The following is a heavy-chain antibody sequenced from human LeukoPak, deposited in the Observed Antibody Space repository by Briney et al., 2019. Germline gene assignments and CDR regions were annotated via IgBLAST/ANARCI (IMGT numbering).Heavy chain of an antibody. V-gene: IGHV3-7*01. CDR1: GFTFSSYW. CDR2: IKQDGSEK. Sequence: GGSLRLSCAASGFTFSSYWMSWVRQAPGKGLEWVANIKQDGSEKYYVDSVKGRFTISRDNAKNSLYLQMNSLRAEDTAVYYCARGHTYSSSSWYYFDYWGQGTRVTVSS. CDR3: ARGHTYSSSSWYYFDY. J-gene: IGHJ4*02. D-gene: IGHD6-6*01.